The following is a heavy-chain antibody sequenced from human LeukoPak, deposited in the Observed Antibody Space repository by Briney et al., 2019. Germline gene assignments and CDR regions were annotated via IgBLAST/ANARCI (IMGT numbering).Heavy chain of an antibody. CDR3: ARVEYDRGGDAFDI. D-gene: IGHD3-22*01. V-gene: IGHV1-8*01. CDR1: GYTFTSYD. J-gene: IGHJ3*02. Sequence: ASVKVSCKASGYTFTSYDINWVRQATGQGLEWMGWTNPNSGNTGYAQKFQGRVTMTRNTSISTAYMELSSLRSEDTAVYYCARVEYDRGGDAFDIWGQGTIVTVSS. CDR2: TNPNSGNT.